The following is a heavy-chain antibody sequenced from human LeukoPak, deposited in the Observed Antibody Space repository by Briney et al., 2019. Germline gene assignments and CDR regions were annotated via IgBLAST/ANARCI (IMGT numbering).Heavy chain of an antibody. CDR1: GDTFTTYY. J-gene: IGHJ4*02. D-gene: IGHD1-1*01. Sequence: ATLKLSCKASGDTFTTYYMHWVRQAPGQGLEWMGWIYPKNGVTNYAQKFRGRVTMTKNPSIGISHMEMTILTPDDTICYYGVRENCYYDYWGQGTLVTVSS. V-gene: IGHV1-2*02. CDR2: IYPKNGVT. CDR3: VRENCYYDY.